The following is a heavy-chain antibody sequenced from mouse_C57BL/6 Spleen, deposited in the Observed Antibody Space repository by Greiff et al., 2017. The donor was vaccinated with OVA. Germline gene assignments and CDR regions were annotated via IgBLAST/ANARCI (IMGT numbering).Heavy chain of an antibody. CDR3: ARKGYYSNSWFAY. D-gene: IGHD2-5*01. J-gene: IGHJ3*01. CDR2: IDPSDSYT. CDR1: GYTFTSYW. Sequence: VQLQQSGAELVKPGASVKLSCKASGYTFTSYWMQWVKQRPGQGLEWIGEIDPSDSYTNYNQKFKGKATLTVDTSSSTAYMQLSSLTSEDSAVYYCARKGYYSNSWFAYWGQGTLVTVSA. V-gene: IGHV1-50*01.